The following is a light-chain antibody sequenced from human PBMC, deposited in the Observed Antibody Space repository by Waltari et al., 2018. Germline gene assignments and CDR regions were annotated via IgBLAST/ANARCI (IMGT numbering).Light chain of an antibody. Sequence: DMQMTQSPSSLSASVGDRVTITCRASQSISNYLNWYQQKRGKGPKLRIYSASSLQSGVPSRFSGRGSGTDFTLTINSLQPEDFATYYCQQTYSTSWTFGQGTKVEVK. J-gene: IGKJ1*01. V-gene: IGKV1-39*01. CDR1: QSISNY. CDR3: QQTYSTSWT. CDR2: SAS.